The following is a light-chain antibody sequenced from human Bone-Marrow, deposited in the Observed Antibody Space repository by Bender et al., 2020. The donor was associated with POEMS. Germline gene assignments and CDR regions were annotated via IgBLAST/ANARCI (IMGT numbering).Light chain of an antibody. CDR1: RSDVGGYNL. Sequence: QSALTQPASVSGSPGQSITISCTGTRSDVGGYNLVSWYQQHPGEAPKLMIYDVSRRPSGVSNRFSGSKSGDTASLTISGLQAEDAADYYCSSYTSTNTWVFGGGTKLTVL. CDR3: SSYTSTNTWV. V-gene: IGLV2-14*03. CDR2: DVS. J-gene: IGLJ3*02.